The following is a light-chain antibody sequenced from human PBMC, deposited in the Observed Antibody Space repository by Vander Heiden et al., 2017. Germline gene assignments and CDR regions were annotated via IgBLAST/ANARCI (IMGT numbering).Light chain of an antibody. CDR1: RSNLGAGYD. J-gene: IGLJ2*01. CDR2: GNN. Sequence: QSVLTQPPSVSGAPGQRVTISCTGSRSNLGAGYDVHWYQLLPGTAPKLLIFGNNNRPSGVPDRFSGSKSGTSASLAITGLQAEDEADYYCQSFDSSLSGVLFGGGTKLTVL. CDR3: QSFDSSLSGVL. V-gene: IGLV1-40*01.